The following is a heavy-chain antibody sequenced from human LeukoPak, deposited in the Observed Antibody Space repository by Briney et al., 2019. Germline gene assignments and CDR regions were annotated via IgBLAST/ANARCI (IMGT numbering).Heavy chain of an antibody. Sequence: GGSPRLSCAASGFTFSSYGMHWVRQAPGKGLEWVAVIWYDGSNKYYADSVKGRFTISRDNSKNTLYLQMNSLRAEDTAVYYCASLNRIAVAGYDAFDIWGQGTMVTVSS. J-gene: IGHJ3*02. CDR2: IWYDGSNK. D-gene: IGHD6-19*01. CDR3: ASLNRIAVAGYDAFDI. V-gene: IGHV3-33*01. CDR1: GFTFSSYG.